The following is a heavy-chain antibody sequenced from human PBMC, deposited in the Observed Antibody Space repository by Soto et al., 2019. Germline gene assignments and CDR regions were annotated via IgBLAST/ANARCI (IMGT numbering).Heavy chain of an antibody. Sequence: QVRLQEWGPGLVKPSQTLSLKCSVSGGSITTGGRYWSWFRQLPGKGLEWIGDIYYRGNSYYNASLKSRVSISVEAAKNQFSLKLSSVTAAEKAVYYCAQALVFTGGDGFDIWGQGRLVTVSS. V-gene: IGHV4-31*02. CDR2: IYYRGNS. CDR1: GGSITTGGRY. J-gene: IGHJ3*02. D-gene: IGHD1-1*01. CDR3: AQALVFTGGDGFDI.